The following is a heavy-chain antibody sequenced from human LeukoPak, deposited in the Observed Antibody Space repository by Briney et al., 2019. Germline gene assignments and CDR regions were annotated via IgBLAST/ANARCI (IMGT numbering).Heavy chain of an antibody. V-gene: IGHV4-59*12. CDR1: GGSISSYY. CDR2: IYYSGST. D-gene: IGHD3-10*01. J-gene: IGHJ5*02. CDR3: ARDSGTTGEVKFDP. Sequence: KPSETLSLTCTVSGGSISSYYRSWIRQPPGKGLEWIGYIYYSGSTNYNPALQSRLSISIDTSKNQSSLKLMSVTAADTAVYYCARDSGTTGEVKFDPWGQGTLVTVSS.